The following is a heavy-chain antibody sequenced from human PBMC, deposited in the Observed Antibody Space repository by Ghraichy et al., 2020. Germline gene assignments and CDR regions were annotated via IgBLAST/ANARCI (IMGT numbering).Heavy chain of an antibody. D-gene: IGHD3-10*01. CDR2: IYYSGST. CDR1: GGSISSYY. CDR3: ARHALIWFGDDFTPLGFDP. Sequence: SETLSLTCTVSGGSISSYYWSWIRQPPGKGLEWIGYIYYSGSTNYNPSLKRRVTIAVDTSKNQFSLKLSSVTAADTAVYYCARHALIWFGDDFTPLGFDPWGQGTLVTVSS. J-gene: IGHJ5*02. V-gene: IGHV4-59*08.